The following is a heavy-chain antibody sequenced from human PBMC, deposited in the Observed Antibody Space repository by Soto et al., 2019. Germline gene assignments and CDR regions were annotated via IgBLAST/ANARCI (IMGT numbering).Heavy chain of an antibody. J-gene: IGHJ4*02. CDR2: ISSSSSTI. Sequence: EVQLVESGGGLVQPGGSLRLSCAASGFTFSSYSMNWVRQAPGKGLQWVSYISSSSSTIYYAEPVKGRFTSSRDNAKRSLNLQMNSLRAEDTAVYYCARDGIAISGYERLVDSWGQGTLVTVYS. CDR1: GFTFSSYS. V-gene: IGHV3-48*01. D-gene: IGHD5-12*01. CDR3: ARDGIAISGYERLVDS.